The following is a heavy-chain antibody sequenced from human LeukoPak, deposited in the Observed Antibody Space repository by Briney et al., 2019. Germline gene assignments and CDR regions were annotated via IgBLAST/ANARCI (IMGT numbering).Heavy chain of an antibody. J-gene: IGHJ4*02. CDR3: ANKGLSNYGGNFAFDY. V-gene: IGHV3-23*01. D-gene: IGHD4-23*01. CDR1: GFTFDSYS. CDR2: ISGSGGST. Sequence: GGSLRLSCAASGFTFDSYSMSWVRQAPGKGLEWVSAISGSGGSTYYADSVKGRFTISRDNSKNTLYLQMNSLRAEDTAVYYCANKGLSNYGGNFAFDYWGQGTLVTVSS.